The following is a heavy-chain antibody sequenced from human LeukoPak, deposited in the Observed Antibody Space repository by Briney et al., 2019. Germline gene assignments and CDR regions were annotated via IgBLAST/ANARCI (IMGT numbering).Heavy chain of an antibody. Sequence: GGSLRLSCAASGFTFSSYSMNWVRQAPGKGLEWVSSISSSSSYIYYADSVKGRFTISRDNAKNSLYLQMNSLRAEDTAVYYCARMTRRGMAGPFDFWGQGTLVAVSS. CDR2: ISSSSSYI. J-gene: IGHJ4*02. CDR1: GFTFSSYS. V-gene: IGHV3-21*01. D-gene: IGHD6-19*01. CDR3: ARMTRRGMAGPFDF.